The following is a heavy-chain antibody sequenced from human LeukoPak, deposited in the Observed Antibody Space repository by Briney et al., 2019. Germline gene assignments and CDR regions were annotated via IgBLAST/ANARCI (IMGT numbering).Heavy chain of an antibody. J-gene: IGHJ4*02. D-gene: IGHD3-22*01. CDR1: GGSFSGYY. V-gene: IGHV4-34*01. Sequence: SETLSLTCAVSGGSFSGYYWTWIRQPPGKGLEWIGEINHSGSANYNPSLKSRVTISLDTSKNQFSLKLSSVTAADTAVYYCARGDYYDSSGYGFWGQGTLVTVSS. CDR3: ARGDYYDSSGYGF. CDR2: INHSGSA.